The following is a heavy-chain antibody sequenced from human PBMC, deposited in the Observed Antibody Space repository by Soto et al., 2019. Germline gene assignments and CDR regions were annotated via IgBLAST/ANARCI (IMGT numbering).Heavy chain of an antibody. V-gene: IGHV1-18*01. Sequence: QVQLVQSGEEVKKPGASVKVSCKASGYIFVNYGIAWVRQAPGQGLEWMGWISPYTGNTHSATKVQGRLTMTTDTSTSTAYMDLESLTSDDTAVYYCVMVDNYVTPTPQDVWGQGTTVTVSS. CDR1: GYIFVNYG. CDR3: VMVDNYVTPTPQDV. J-gene: IGHJ6*02. D-gene: IGHD3-16*01. CDR2: ISPYTGNT.